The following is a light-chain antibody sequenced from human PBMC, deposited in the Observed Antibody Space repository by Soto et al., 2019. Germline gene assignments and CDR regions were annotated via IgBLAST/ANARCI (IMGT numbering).Light chain of an antibody. J-gene: IGLJ2*01. Sequence: QSALTQPASVSGSPGQSITISCTGTSSDVGGYDYVSWYQQHPGKAPKLMIYDVSTRPSGISNRFSGSKSGNTASLTISGLQAEEEAEYYCSSYTSSNTLVFGGGTKLTVL. CDR1: SSDVGGYDY. CDR3: SSYTSSNTLV. CDR2: DVS. V-gene: IGLV2-14*01.